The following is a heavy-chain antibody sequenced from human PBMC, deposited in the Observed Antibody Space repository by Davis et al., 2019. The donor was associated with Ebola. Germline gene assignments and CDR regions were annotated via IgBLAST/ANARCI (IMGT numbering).Heavy chain of an antibody. J-gene: IGHJ6*02. Sequence: ASVKVSCKASGYTFTSYGISWVRQAPGQGLEWMGWISAYNDNTNYAQKLQGRVIMTTDTSTSTAYMELSSLRSEDTAVYYCARDGCPHSSSWYCSYYYGMDVWGQGTTVTVSS. V-gene: IGHV1-18*01. CDR2: ISAYNDNT. CDR1: GYTFTSYG. D-gene: IGHD6-13*01. CDR3: ARDGCPHSSSWYCSYYYGMDV.